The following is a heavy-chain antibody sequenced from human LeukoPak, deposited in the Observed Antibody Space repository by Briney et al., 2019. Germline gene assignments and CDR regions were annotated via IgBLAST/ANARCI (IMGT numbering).Heavy chain of an antibody. J-gene: IGHJ4*02. D-gene: IGHD3-10*01. V-gene: IGHV4-59*08. Sequence: PSETLCLTCTVSGDSITNNHWSWLRQPPGKGLEWIGHISYTGSTNYNPSLKTRLTMSLDTSKNHFSLTLTSVTAADTALYYCARHAFSDGSPFDSWGQGSLVTVSS. CDR2: ISYTGST. CDR3: ARHAFSDGSPFDS. CDR1: GDSITNNH.